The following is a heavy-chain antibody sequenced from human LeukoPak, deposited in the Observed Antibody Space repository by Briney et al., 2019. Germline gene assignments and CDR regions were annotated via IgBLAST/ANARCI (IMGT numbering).Heavy chain of an antibody. D-gene: IGHD3-22*01. J-gene: IGHJ4*02. Sequence: PSETLSLTCTVSGDSLSTSSYYWGWIRQPLGKGLEWLGSIYYRGNTYYNPSLKSRVTISVNTSNNQFSLNLYSVTAADTAVFYCARSYYYDYRQIDYWGQGTLVTVSS. CDR1: GDSLSTSSYY. CDR2: IYYRGNT. CDR3: ARSYYYDYRQIDY. V-gene: IGHV4-39*01.